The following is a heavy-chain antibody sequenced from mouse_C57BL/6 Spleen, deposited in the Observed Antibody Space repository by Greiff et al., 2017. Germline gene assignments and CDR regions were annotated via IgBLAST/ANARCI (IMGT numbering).Heavy chain of an antibody. J-gene: IGHJ1*03. CDR1: GYAFRSYW. CDR3: ARSGPYWYFDV. CDR2: IYPGDGDT. D-gene: IGHD3-2*02. Sequence: QVQLQQSGAELVKPGASVKISCKASGYAFRSYWMNWVKQRPGKGLEWIGQIYPGDGDTNYNGKFKGKATLTAAKSSSTAYMQLSSLTSEDSAVYFCARSGPYWYFDVWGTGTTVTVSS. V-gene: IGHV1-80*01.